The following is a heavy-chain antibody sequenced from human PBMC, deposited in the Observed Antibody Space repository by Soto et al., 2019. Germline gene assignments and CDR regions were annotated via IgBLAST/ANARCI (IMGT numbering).Heavy chain of an antibody. CDR1: GGSISSGGYY. J-gene: IGHJ1*01. CDR2: IYYSGST. CDR3: ARVSGDYGYSQH. V-gene: IGHV4-31*03. Sequence: PSETLSLTCTVSGGSISSGGYYWSWIRQHPGKGLEWIGYIYYSGSTYYNPSLKSRVTISVDTSKNQFSLKLSSVTAADTAVYYCARVSGDYGYSQHRGQGTLVTVSS. D-gene: IGHD4-17*01.